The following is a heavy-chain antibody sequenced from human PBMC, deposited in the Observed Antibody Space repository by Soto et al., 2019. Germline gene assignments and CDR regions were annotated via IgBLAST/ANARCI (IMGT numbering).Heavy chain of an antibody. V-gene: IGHV3-33*01. J-gene: IGHJ4*02. D-gene: IGHD3-10*01. CDR2: IWYDGSNK. CDR3: ARSYGSGSYYWDDY. CDR1: GFTFSSYA. Sequence: GGSLRLSCAASGFTFSSYAMHYDSQAPGKGLEWVAVIWYDGSNKSYADSVKGRFTISRDNPNNTLYLQMNSLRAEDTAVYYCARSYGSGSYYWDDYWGQGTLVTVSS.